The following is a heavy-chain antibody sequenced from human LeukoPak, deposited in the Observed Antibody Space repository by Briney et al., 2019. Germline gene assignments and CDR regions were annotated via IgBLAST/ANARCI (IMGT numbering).Heavy chain of an antibody. D-gene: IGHD6-19*01. J-gene: IGHJ6*03. Sequence: GGSLRLSCAASGFTFSSSAMSWVRQAPGKGLEWVSAISGSGGSTYYADSVKGRFTISRDNSNNTLYLQMNSLRAEDTAVYYCAKAGIAVAGTHYYYYMDVWGKGTTVTVSS. V-gene: IGHV3-23*01. CDR2: ISGSGGST. CDR1: GFTFSSSA. CDR3: AKAGIAVAGTHYYYYMDV.